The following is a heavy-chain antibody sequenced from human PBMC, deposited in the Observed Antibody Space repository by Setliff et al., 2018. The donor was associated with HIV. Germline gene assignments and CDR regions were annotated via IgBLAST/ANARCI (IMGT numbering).Heavy chain of an antibody. D-gene: IGHD3-22*01. CDR1: GGSISSYY. V-gene: IGHV4-4*07. CDR3: ARDHLGTMIVVADDAFDI. J-gene: IGHJ3*02. CDR2: IYTSGST. Sequence: SETLSLTCTVSGGSISSYYWSWIRQPAGKGLEWIGRIYTSGSTNYNPSLKSRVTMSVDTSKNQFSLKLSSVTAADTAVYYCARDHLGTMIVVADDAFDIWGHGTMVTVSS.